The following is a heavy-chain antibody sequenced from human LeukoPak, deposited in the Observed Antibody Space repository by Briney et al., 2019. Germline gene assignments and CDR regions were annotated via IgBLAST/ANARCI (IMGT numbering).Heavy chain of an antibody. CDR3: ARASNPWLQLT. Sequence: GGSLRLSCAASGFTFSNYWMIWVRQAPGKGLEWVGNIKQDGSEKRYADSVRGRFTISRDNAQTSLYLQMNSLRAEDTAVYYCARASNPWLQLTWGQGTLATVSS. J-gene: IGHJ5*02. D-gene: IGHD5-24*01. V-gene: IGHV3-7*05. CDR1: GFTFSNYW. CDR2: IKQDGSEK.